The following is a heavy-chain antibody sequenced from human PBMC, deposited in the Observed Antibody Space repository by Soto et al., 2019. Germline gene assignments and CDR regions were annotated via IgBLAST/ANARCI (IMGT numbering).Heavy chain of an antibody. CDR1: GYTFSSFL. CDR3: AKDWGGQLGIDF. V-gene: IGHV1-18*01. CDR2: IRVQNGDT. D-gene: IGHD1-1*01. J-gene: IGHJ4*02. Sequence: VQLVQSEAEVKKPGASVKVSCKTSGYTFSSFLITWVRQAPGQGLEWVGRIRVQNGDTRYAQRIQGRVSMTTDTSTRTAHMELRGPTSGDPAVYYRAKDWGGQLGIDFWGQGTLVTVSS.